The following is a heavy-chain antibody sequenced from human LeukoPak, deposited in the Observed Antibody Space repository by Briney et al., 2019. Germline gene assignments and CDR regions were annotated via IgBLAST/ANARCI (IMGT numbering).Heavy chain of an antibody. J-gene: IGHJ4*02. D-gene: IGHD5-18*01. CDR1: GFTFSSYA. V-gene: IGHV3-30-3*01. CDR3: AKDGGASGYSYAFDY. Sequence: PGGSLRLSCAASGFTFSSYAMHWVRQAPGKGLEWVAVISYDGSNKYYADSVKGRFTISRDNAKNSLYLQMNSLRAEDTALYYCAKDGGASGYSYAFDYWGQGTLVTVSS. CDR2: ISYDGSNK.